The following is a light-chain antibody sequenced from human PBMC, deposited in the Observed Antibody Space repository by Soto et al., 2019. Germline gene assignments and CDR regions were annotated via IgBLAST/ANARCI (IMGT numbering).Light chain of an antibody. J-gene: IGKJ2*01. Sequence: DIQMTQSPSTLSASVGDRVTITCRGSQSISIWLAWYQQKPGKAPKLLIYKASSLQSGVPSRFSGSGSGTEFTLTISSLQPDDFATYYCQQYDSFPYTFGQGTKLQIK. CDR2: KAS. V-gene: IGKV1-5*03. CDR1: QSISIW. CDR3: QQYDSFPYT.